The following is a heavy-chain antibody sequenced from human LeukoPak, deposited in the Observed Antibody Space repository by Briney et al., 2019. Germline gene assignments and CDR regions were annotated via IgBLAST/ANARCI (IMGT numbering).Heavy chain of an antibody. CDR2: MNPNSGNT. Sequence: ASVKVSCKASGYTFTSYDINWVRQATGQGLEWMGWMNPNSGNTGYAQKFQGRVTITRNTSISTAYMELSSLRSEDTAVYYCARSAIQTYYYDSSGGDYYYMDVWGKGTTVSVSS. CDR3: ARSAIQTYYYDSSGGDYYYMDV. CDR1: GYTFTSYD. J-gene: IGHJ6*03. V-gene: IGHV1-8*03. D-gene: IGHD3-22*01.